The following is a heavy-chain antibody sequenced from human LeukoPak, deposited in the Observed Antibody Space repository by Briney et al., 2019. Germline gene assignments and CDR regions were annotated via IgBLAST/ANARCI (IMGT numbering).Heavy chain of an antibody. Sequence: SETLSLTCTVSGGSISSYYWSWIRQPPGKGLEWIGYIYYNGSTNYNPSLKSRVTISVDTSKNQFSLKLSSVTAADTAVYYCARDRMTTYYYYGMDVWGQGTTVTVSS. CDR2: IYYNGST. V-gene: IGHV4-59*01. D-gene: IGHD4-11*01. CDR1: GGSISSYY. CDR3: ARDRMTTYYYYGMDV. J-gene: IGHJ6*02.